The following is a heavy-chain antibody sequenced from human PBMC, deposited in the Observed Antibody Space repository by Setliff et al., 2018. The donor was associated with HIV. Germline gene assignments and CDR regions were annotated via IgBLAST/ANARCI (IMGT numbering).Heavy chain of an antibody. D-gene: IGHD3-3*02. J-gene: IGHJ4*02. CDR2: INVGKGDT. V-gene: IGHV1-3*01. CDR3: ARGAXXXVLAFDH. CDR1: GYTFTTYS. Sequence: ASVKVSCKASGYTFTTYSIHWVRQAPGQSXEWMGWINVGKGDTKYSQELQGRITLTTDTSANAAYMELSSLRSDDTALYFCARGAXXXVLAFDHWGQGTQVTVSS.